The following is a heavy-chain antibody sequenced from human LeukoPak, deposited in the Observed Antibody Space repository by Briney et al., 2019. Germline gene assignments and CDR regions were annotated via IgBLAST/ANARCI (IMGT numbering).Heavy chain of an antibody. CDR2: ISSSSSYI. V-gene: IGHV3-21*01. CDR3: ARGDGDFWSGSLLGY. J-gene: IGHJ4*02. D-gene: IGHD3-3*01. Sequence: GGSLRPSCAASGFTFSSYSMNWVRQAPGKGLEWVSSISSSSSYIYYADSVKGRFTISRDNAKNSLYLQMNSLRAEDTAVYYCARGDGDFWSGSLLGYWGQGTLVTVSS. CDR1: GFTFSSYS.